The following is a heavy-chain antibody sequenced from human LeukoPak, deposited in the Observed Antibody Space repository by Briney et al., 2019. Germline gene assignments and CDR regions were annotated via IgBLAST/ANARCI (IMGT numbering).Heavy chain of an antibody. D-gene: IGHD1-26*01. CDR2: IYHSGST. V-gene: IGHV4-4*02. J-gene: IGHJ6*02. Sequence: SETLSLTCAASGGSISSSNWWSWVRQPPGKGLEWIGEIYHSGSTNYNPSLKSRVTISVDKSKNQFSLKLSSVTAADTAVYYCARGDLIVGADMDVWGQGTTVTVSS. CDR1: GGSISSSNW. CDR3: ARGDLIVGADMDV.